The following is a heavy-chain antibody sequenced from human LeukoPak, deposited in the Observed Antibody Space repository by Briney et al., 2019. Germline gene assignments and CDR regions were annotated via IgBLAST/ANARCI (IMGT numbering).Heavy chain of an antibody. CDR2: INPNSGGT. V-gene: IGHV1-2*02. D-gene: IGHD3-22*01. Sequence: ASVKVSCKASGYTFTGYYMHWVRQAPGQGLEWMGWINPNSGGTNYAQKFQGRVTMTRDTSISTAYMELSRLGSDDTAVYYCARALWIVASFDPWGQGTLVTVSS. CDR3: ARALWIVASFDP. CDR1: GYTFTGYY. J-gene: IGHJ5*02.